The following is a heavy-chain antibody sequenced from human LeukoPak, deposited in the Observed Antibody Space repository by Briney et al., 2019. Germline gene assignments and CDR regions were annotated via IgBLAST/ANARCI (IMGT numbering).Heavy chain of an antibody. Sequence: SETLSLTCTVSGGSISSYHWSWIRQPAGKGLEWIGRIYTSGSTNYNPSLKSRVTMSVDTSKNQFSLKLSSVTAADTAVYYCARTTMVRGTYYMDVWGKGTTVTVSS. CDR3: ARTTMVRGTYYMDV. CDR1: GGSISSYH. J-gene: IGHJ6*03. CDR2: IYTSGST. D-gene: IGHD3-10*01. V-gene: IGHV4-4*07.